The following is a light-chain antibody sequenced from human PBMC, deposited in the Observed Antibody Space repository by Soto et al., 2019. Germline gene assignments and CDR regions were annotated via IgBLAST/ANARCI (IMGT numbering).Light chain of an antibody. CDR3: LLVDR. CDR2: GAS. V-gene: IGKV3-20*01. Sequence: TLSVSPGERATLSCRASQSVSSSYLAWYQQKPGQAPRLLIYGASSRATGIPDRFSGSGSGTDFTLFHSRLGPRDCGMFYGLLVDRFGHGANVAI. CDR1: QSVSSSY. J-gene: IGKJ3*01.